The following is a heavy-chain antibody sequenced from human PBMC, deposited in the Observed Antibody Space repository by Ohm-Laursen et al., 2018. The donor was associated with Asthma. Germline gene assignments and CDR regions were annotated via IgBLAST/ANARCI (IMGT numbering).Heavy chain of an antibody. V-gene: IGHV3-21*01. J-gene: IGHJ6*02. CDR2: ISTASTFI. CDR1: GYTFSRYS. CDR3: ANMDV. Sequence: SLRLSCAASGYTFSRYSIHWVRQVPGKGLEWVASISTASTFIYYADSVRGRFTTSRDNAKNSVYLQMNSLRPEDTAVYYCANMDVWGQGTTVTVSS.